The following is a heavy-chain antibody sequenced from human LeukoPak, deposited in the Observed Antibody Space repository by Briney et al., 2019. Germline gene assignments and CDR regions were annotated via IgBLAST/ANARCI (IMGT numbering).Heavy chain of an antibody. V-gene: IGHV3-30*03. CDR3: ARVRSSGRSGAFDI. J-gene: IGHJ3*02. D-gene: IGHD6-19*01. CDR1: GFTFTNYA. CDR2: ISYDETIT. Sequence: GGSLRLSCAASGFTFTNYAMHWVRQAPGKGLEWVAIISYDETITHYADPVKGRFTISRDNSRNTLFLQMNSPRAEDTAVYYCARVRSSGRSGAFDIWGQGTMVTVSS.